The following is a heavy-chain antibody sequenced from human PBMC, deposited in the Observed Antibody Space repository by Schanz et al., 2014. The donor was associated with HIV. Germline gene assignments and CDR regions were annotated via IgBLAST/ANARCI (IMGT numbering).Heavy chain of an antibody. CDR3: ARDYRVATDS. V-gene: IGHV3-7*01. D-gene: IGHD3-16*02. Sequence: EVQLVESGGGLVQPGGSLRLSCAASGFTFRDYWMTWVRQAPGKGLEWLANIKEDGSVKGEVDSVKGRFTISRDNAKNSLYLQMNSLRVDDTAVYYCARDYRVATDSWGQGTLVTVSS. J-gene: IGHJ4*02. CDR1: GFTFRDYW. CDR2: IKEDGSVK.